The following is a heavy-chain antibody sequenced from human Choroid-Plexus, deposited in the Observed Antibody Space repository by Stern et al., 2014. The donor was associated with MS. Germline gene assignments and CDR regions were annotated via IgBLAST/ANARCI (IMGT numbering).Heavy chain of an antibody. CDR2: VSYYGSNK. D-gene: IGHD2/OR15-2a*01. CDR3: AKDRQYLTYFFDH. V-gene: IGHV3-30*18. J-gene: IGHJ5*02. CDR1: GFTFGSCA. Sequence: MQLVEPGGGVVQPGRPLRLSCVASGFTFGSCAMHWVRQAPGKGLEWAAGVSYYGSNKYYADSVKGRFTISRDNSQNTLYMQMSSLRPEDTAVYYCAKDRQYLTYFFDHWGQGSLVTVSS.